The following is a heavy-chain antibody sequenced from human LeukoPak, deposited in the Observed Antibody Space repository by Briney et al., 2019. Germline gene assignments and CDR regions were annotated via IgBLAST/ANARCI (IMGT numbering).Heavy chain of an antibody. D-gene: IGHD3-22*01. V-gene: IGHV4-39*01. CDR3: GRHGGYDSSGYWFDP. J-gene: IGHJ5*02. CDR1: GGSISSSSYY. CDR2: IYYSGRT. Sequence: PSQTLSLTCTVSGGSISSSSYYWGWIRQPPGKGLEWIGSIYYSGRTYYNPSLKSRVTISVDTSKNQFSLKLSSVIAADTAVYYCGRHGGYDSSGYWFDPWGQGTQVTVPS.